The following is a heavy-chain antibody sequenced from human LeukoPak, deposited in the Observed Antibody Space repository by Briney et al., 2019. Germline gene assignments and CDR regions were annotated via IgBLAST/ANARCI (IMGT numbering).Heavy chain of an antibody. CDR2: INHSGST. J-gene: IGHJ4*02. CDR1: GGSFSGYY. V-gene: IGHV4-34*01. D-gene: IGHD3-10*01. CDR3: ARGKKTSPGSTGIDNFDY. Sequence: SETLSLTCAVYGGSFSGYYWSWIRQPPGKGLEWIGEINHSGSTNYNPSLKSRVTISVDTSKNQFSLKLSSVTAADTAVYYCARGKKTSPGSTGIDNFDYWGQGTLVTVSS.